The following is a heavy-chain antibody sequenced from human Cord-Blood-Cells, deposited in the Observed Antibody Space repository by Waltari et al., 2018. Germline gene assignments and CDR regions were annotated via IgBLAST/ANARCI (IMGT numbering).Heavy chain of an antibody. J-gene: IGHJ2*01. CDR1: GFTVSSKH. V-gene: IGHV3-53*01. CDR2: IYSGGSK. D-gene: IGHD6-19*01. CDR3: ARGQQWLVEGWYFDL. Sequence: EVQLVESGGGLIQPGGSLRLSCAASGFTVSSKHMSWVRQAPGKGLGWVSVIYSGGSKNYADSVKGRFTISIDNSKNTLYLQMNSLRAEDTAVYYCARGQQWLVEGWYFDLWGRGTLVTVSS.